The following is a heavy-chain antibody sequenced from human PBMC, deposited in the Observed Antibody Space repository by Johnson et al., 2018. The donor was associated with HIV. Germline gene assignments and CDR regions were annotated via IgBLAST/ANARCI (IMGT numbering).Heavy chain of an antibody. J-gene: IGHJ3*02. Sequence: VQLVESGGGVVQPGRSLRLSCAASGFTFSSYWMSWVRQAPGKGLEWVANIKEDGSENYYVDSVKGRFTISRDNAKNSLYLQMNSLRAEDTAVYYCAREYYYDSSGTPVFDIWGQGTMVTVSS. CDR3: AREYYYDSSGTPVFDI. D-gene: IGHD3-22*01. CDR1: GFTFSSYW. CDR2: IKEDGSEN. V-gene: IGHV3-7*01.